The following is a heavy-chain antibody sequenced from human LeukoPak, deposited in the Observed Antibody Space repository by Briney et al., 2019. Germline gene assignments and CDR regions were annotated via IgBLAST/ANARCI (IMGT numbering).Heavy chain of an antibody. CDR2: IYHSGST. CDR3: ARGRPGGSSGYYLVDY. CDR1: GGSISSYY. Sequence: SETLSLTCTVSGGSISSYYWSWIRQPPGKGLEWIGYIYHSGSTYYNPSLKSRVTISVDRSKNQFSLKLSSVTAADTAVYYCARGRPGGSSGYYLVDYWGQGTLVTVSS. V-gene: IGHV4-4*09. D-gene: IGHD3-22*01. J-gene: IGHJ4*02.